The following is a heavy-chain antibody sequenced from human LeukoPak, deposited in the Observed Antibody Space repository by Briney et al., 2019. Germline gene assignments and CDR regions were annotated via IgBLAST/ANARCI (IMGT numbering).Heavy chain of an antibody. CDR2: ISAYNGNT. J-gene: IGHJ6*02. CDR1: GYTFTSYA. V-gene: IGHV1-18*01. Sequence: ASVKVSCKASGYTFTSYAMHWVRQAPGQRLEWMGWISAYNGNTNYAQKLQGRVTMTTDTSTSTAYMELRSLRSDDTAVYYCASSSTDYGMDVWGQGTTVTVSS. D-gene: IGHD2-2*01. CDR3: ASSSTDYGMDV.